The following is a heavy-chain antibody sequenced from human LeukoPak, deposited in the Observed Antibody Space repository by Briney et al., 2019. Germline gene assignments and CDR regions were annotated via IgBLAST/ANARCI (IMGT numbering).Heavy chain of an antibody. D-gene: IGHD1-26*01. CDR3: ARDTGPSYSGSYWDLGNFDY. CDR2: ISSGSTYM. J-gene: IGHJ4*02. CDR1: GFTFSSYS. Sequence: GGSLRLSCAASGFTFSSYSMNWVRQAPGKGLEWVSYISSGSTYMYYADSLKGRFTISRDNAKNSLYLQMNSLRAEDTAVYYCARDTGPSYSGSYWDLGNFDYWGQGTLVTVSS. V-gene: IGHV3-21*01.